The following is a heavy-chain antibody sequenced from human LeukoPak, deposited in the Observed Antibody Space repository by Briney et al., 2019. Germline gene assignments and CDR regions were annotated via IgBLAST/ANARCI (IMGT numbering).Heavy chain of an antibody. Sequence: GGSLRLSCAASGFTFSSYAMSWVRQSPGKGLEWVSGISGSGGSTDYAESVKGRFTISRDNSKNTLFLQMNSLRAEDTAVYYCAKGGRGLPLINYWGQGTLVTVSS. CDR1: GFTFSSYA. V-gene: IGHV3-23*01. J-gene: IGHJ4*02. CDR2: ISGSGGST. CDR3: AKGGRGLPLINY. D-gene: IGHD5-24*01.